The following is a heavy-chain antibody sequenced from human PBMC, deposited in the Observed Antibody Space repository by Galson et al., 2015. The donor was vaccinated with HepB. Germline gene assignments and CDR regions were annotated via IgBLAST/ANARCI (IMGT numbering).Heavy chain of an antibody. CDR3: ARAPDARHINFSDY. CDR2: ISSSTTI. Sequence: SLRLSCAASGFTFSTYTMNWVRQAPGKGLEWVSYISSSTTIYYADSVKGRFTISRDDAKNSLYLQMNSLRDEDTAVYYCARAPDARHINFSDYWGQGTLVTVSS. J-gene: IGHJ4*02. V-gene: IGHV3-48*02. D-gene: IGHD2-21*01. CDR1: GFTFSTYT.